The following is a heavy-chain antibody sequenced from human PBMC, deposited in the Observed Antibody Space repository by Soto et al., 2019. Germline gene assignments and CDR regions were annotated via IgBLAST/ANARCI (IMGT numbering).Heavy chain of an antibody. Sequence: GGSMRLSCVASVCTFSNYAMHWVRQAPGKGLEWVSVISDDGNNKYYADSVKGRFTISRDKSKNTLYLQMNSLRAEDTAVYYCARGLAVVISRDWFDPWGQGTLVTVSS. J-gene: IGHJ5*02. CDR2: ISDDGNNK. D-gene: IGHD3-22*01. CDR1: VCTFSNYA. CDR3: ARGLAVVISRDWFDP. V-gene: IGHV3-30-3*01.